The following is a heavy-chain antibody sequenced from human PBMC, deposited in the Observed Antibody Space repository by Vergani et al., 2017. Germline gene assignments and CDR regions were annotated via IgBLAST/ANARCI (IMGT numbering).Heavy chain of an antibody. CDR1: GASIRSSNHY. CDR2: SYYSGST. CDR3: ASHPTVEWLVKLGWIDP. V-gene: IGHV4-39*01. J-gene: IGHJ5*02. Sequence: QLQLQESGPGLVKPSATLSLTCSVSGASIRSSNHYWGWIGHPQGNGLEWMASSYYSGSTYYNPSLKSRVTISVDTSKNQFSLNLSSVTAADTAVYFCASHPTVEWLVKLGWIDPWGQGILVTVSS. D-gene: IGHD6-19*01.